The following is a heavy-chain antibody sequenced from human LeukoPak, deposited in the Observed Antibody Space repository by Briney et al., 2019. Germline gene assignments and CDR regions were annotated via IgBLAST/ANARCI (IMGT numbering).Heavy chain of an antibody. D-gene: IGHD3-22*01. CDR2: ISYDGSNK. J-gene: IGHJ4*02. CDR3: AKGMEFYDDSQTRAFDF. Sequence: GGSLRLSCAASGFTFSIYGIHCGRQAPGKGLEWVAVISYDGSNKYYADSVKGRFTISRDNSKNTLYLQMNGLRAEDTALYYCAKGMEFYDDSQTRAFDFWGQGTLVTVSS. V-gene: IGHV3-30*18. CDR1: GFTFSIYG.